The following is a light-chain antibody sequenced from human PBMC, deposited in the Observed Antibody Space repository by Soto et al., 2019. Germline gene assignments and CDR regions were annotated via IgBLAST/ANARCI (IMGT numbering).Light chain of an antibody. CDR2: GAS. Sequence: EIGMTQSPATLSASPGENAILSCRASQSVSSNLAWYQQKPGQAPRLLIYGASTRATGIPARFSGSGSGTEFTLTISSLQSEDFAVYYCQQYNNWPRTFGQGTKVDIK. V-gene: IGKV3-15*01. CDR3: QQYNNWPRT. CDR1: QSVSSN. J-gene: IGKJ1*01.